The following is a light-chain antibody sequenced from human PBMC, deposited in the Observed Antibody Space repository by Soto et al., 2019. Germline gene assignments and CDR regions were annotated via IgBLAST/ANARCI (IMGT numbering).Light chain of an antibody. CDR1: QGLGTS. CDR3: QQYIAYPVT. V-gene: IGKV1-13*02. CDR2: DAS. J-gene: IGKJ3*01. Sequence: AIQLTQSPSSLSASVGERLSISCRASQGLGTSLAWYQQKPGTAPKLLLYDASTLESGVPSRFRGSGSGADFTLTISSLQHEDFAAYYCQQYIAYPVTFGPGTKVNIK.